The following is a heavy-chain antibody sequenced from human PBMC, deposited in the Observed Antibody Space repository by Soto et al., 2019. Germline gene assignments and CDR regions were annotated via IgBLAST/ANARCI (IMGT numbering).Heavy chain of an antibody. CDR3: ARSPSIAAGITDY. CDR1: GGSISSYY. D-gene: IGHD6-13*01. Sequence: SETLSLTCTVSGGSISSYYWSWIRQPPGKGLEWIGYIYYSGSTNYNPSLKSRVTISVDTSKNQFSLKLSSVTAADTAVYYCARSPSIAAGITDYWGQGTLVTVSS. CDR2: IYYSGST. V-gene: IGHV4-59*08. J-gene: IGHJ4*02.